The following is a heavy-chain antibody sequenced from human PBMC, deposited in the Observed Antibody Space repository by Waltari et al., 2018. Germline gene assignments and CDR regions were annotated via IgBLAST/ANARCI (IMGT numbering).Heavy chain of an antibody. CDR1: GGSFSGFY. CDR2: INHSGTT. Sequence: QVQLQQWGAGLLKPAETLSLPCAVYGGSFSGFYWRWIRQPPGKGLAWIGEINHSGTTNSNPSLKSRVTISVDTSKNQFSLKLSSVTAADTAVYYCATSSSSYYYYGMDVWGQGTTVTVSS. V-gene: IGHV4-34*01. CDR3: ATSSSSYYYYGMDV. J-gene: IGHJ6*02. D-gene: IGHD6-6*01.